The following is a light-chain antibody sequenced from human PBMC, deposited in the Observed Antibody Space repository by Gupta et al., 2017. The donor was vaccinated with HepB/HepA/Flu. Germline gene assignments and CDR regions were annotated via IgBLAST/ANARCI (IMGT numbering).Light chain of an antibody. Sequence: EIVLTQSPGTLSLSPGERATLSCRASQRVSSSYLAWYQQKPGQAPRLLIYGASSRATGIPDRFSGSGSGTDFTLTISRLEPEDFAVYYCQQYGSSPLTFAGGTKVEIK. CDR2: GAS. CDR1: QRVSSSY. V-gene: IGKV3-20*01. J-gene: IGKJ4*01. CDR3: QQYGSSPLT.